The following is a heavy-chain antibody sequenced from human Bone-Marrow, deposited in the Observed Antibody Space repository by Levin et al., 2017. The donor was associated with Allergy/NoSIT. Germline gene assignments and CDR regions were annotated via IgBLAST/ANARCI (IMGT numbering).Heavy chain of an antibody. CDR1: GYTFSSYG. V-gene: IGHV1-18*01. Sequence: EASVKVSCKASGYTFSSYGISWVRQAPGQGLEWIGRISNYKGNTNYAQNFQGRVTITTDTSASTTYMELRSLTSGDTAVYYCVRDLLLDGFDIWGLGTTLTVSS. CDR3: VRDLLLDGFDI. CDR2: ISNYKGNT. J-gene: IGHJ3*02.